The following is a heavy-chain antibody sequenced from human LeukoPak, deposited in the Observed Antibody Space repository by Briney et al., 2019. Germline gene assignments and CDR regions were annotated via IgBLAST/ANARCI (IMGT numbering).Heavy chain of an antibody. CDR1: GFTFSSYA. Sequence: GGSLRLSCAASGFTFSSYAMHWVRQAPGKGVEWVAVISYDGSNKYYADSVKGRFTISRDNSRSTLYLQMNSLRPEDTAIYYCAREGYYGSGSPPSLYFDYWGQGTLVTVSS. J-gene: IGHJ4*02. V-gene: IGHV3-30*04. D-gene: IGHD3-10*01. CDR3: AREGYYGSGSPPSLYFDY. CDR2: ISYDGSNK.